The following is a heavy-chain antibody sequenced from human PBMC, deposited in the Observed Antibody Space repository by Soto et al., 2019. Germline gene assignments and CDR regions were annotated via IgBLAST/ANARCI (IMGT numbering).Heavy chain of an antibody. J-gene: IGHJ6*02. V-gene: IGHV1-58*01. CDR2: IVVGSGNT. CDR3: AAGAQSNYYYYYGMDV. CDR1: GFTFTSSA. Sequence: SVKVSCKASGFTFTSSAVQWVRQARGQRLEWIGWIVVGSGNTNYAQKFQERVTITRDMSTSTAYMELSSLRSEDTAVYYCAAGAQSNYYYYYGMDVWGQWTTVTVSS. D-gene: IGHD3-10*01.